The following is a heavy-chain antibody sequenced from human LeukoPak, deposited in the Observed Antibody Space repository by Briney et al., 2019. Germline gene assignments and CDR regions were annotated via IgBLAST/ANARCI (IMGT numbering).Heavy chain of an antibody. D-gene: IGHD6-13*01. V-gene: IGHV1-18*01. CDR1: GYTFTSYG. J-gene: IGHJ6*02. CDR2: ISAYNGNT. CDR3: ARDPGSSWFYYYYYGMDV. Sequence: PVASVKVSCKASGYTFTSYGISWVRQAPGQGLEWMGWISAYNGNTNYAQKLQGRVTMTTDTSTSTAYMELRSLRSDDTAVYYCARDPGSSWFYYYYYGMDVWGRGTTVTVSS.